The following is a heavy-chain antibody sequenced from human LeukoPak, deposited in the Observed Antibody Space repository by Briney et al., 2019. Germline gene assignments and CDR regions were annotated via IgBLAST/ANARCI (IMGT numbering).Heavy chain of an antibody. CDR3: ARDHRPEIQYYYMDV. V-gene: IGHV3-33*01. J-gene: IGHJ6*03. CDR2: LLYDGNTK. D-gene: IGHD1-14*01. CDR1: GCSLSNYG. Sequence: PGGSLRLSCAASGCSLSNYGMHWVRQAPGKGLEWVAALLYDGNTKHYADSVKARFTISRDISKNTFYLQMNSLTAEDTAVYYCARDHRPEIQYYYMDVWGKGTTVAVSS.